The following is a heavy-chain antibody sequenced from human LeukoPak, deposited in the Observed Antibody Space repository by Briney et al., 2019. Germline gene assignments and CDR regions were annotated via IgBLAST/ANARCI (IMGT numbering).Heavy chain of an antibody. CDR3: ARHAVGDLSGWFDP. D-gene: IGHD3-16*02. CDR1: GYTFTNYW. Sequence: PGESLKISCKGSGYTFTNYWIGWVRQMPGEGLEWMGIIYPGDSDTRYSPSFRGQVTISAANSIRTAYPQWSSLKASDTAIYYCARHAVGDLSGWFDPWGQGTLVTVSS. CDR2: IYPGDSDT. V-gene: IGHV5-51*01. J-gene: IGHJ5*02.